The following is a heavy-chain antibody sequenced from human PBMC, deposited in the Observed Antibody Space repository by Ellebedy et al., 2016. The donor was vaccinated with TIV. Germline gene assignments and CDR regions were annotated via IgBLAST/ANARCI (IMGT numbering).Heavy chain of an antibody. CDR1: RFTFSIFG. D-gene: IGHD3-9*01. J-gene: IGHJ6*02. CDR2: ISSSSSYI. Sequence: GGSLRLSXAASRFTFSIFGLHWVRQAPGKGLEWVSSISSSSSYIYYADSVKGRFIISRDNAKNSLYLQMNSLRAEDTAGYYCARDTSRNYDILTGYYTPYYYGMDVWGQGTTVTVSS. V-gene: IGHV3-21*01. CDR3: ARDTSRNYDILTGYYTPYYYGMDV.